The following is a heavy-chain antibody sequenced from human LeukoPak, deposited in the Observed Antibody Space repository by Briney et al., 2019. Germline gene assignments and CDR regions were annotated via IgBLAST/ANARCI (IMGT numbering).Heavy chain of an antibody. Sequence: SETLSLTCAVSGGSISSYYWSWIRQPPGKGLEWIGYIYYSGSTNYNPSLKSRVTISVDTSKNQFSLKLSSVTAADTAVYYCAREIDAFDIWGQGTMVTVSS. CDR1: GGSISSYY. CDR2: IYYSGST. V-gene: IGHV4-59*01. J-gene: IGHJ3*02. CDR3: AREIDAFDI.